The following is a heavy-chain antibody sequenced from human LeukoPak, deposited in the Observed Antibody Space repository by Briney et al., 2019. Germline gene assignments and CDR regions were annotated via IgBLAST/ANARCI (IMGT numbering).Heavy chain of an antibody. V-gene: IGHV3-11*06. D-gene: IGHD6-13*01. J-gene: IGHJ4*02. Sequence: GGSLRLSCAASGLTYSNYYKSWIRQAPGKGLEWVSSISGSSRHKYYADSVKGRFTISRDNAKNSLYLQMNSLRAEDTAVYYCARTANFAAGYYIDYWGQGTLVTVSS. CDR1: GLTYSNYY. CDR3: ARTANFAAGYYIDY. CDR2: ISGSSRHK.